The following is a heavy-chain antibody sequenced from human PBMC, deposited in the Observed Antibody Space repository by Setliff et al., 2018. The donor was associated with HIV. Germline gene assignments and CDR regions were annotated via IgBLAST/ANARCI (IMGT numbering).Heavy chain of an antibody. CDR3: ARQGSYNDFWSGGMTLDY. D-gene: IGHD3-3*01. J-gene: IGHJ4*02. CDR2: IYHSGNT. V-gene: IGHV4-4*02. Sequence: SETLSLTCVVSGDSIDNSNWWSWVRQPPGQGLEWMGEIYHSGNTNYNPSLKSRLTMSVDKSKNQFSLNLRSVTAADTAVYYCARQGSYNDFWSGGMTLDYWGQGTLVTVSS. CDR1: GDSIDNSNW.